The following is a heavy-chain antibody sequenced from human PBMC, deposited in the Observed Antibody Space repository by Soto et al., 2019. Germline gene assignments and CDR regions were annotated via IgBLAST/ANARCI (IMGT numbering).Heavy chain of an antibody. CDR3: ARSYYLADAVDV. CDR2: ISAFNGNT. CDR1: GFRFSDYG. V-gene: IGHV1-18*01. D-gene: IGHD3-16*01. Sequence: QDQLVQSGAELRKPGASVRVSCRASGFRFSDYGFNWLRQAPGQGLEWMGWISAFNGNTETAQGLQDRVTMTAHSATPTAHMALTNLTTDDTAIYCCARSYYLADAVDVWGQGTMVTVSS. J-gene: IGHJ3*01.